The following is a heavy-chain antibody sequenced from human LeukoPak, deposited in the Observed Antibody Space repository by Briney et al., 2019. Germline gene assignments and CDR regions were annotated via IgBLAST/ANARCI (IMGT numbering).Heavy chain of an antibody. CDR1: GFTFSSYW. J-gene: IGHJ6*02. D-gene: IGHD6-19*01. CDR2: INSDGSST. Sequence: GGSLRLSCAASGFTFSSYWIHWVRQAPGKGLVWVSRINSDGSSTSYADSVKGRFTISRDNAKNTLYLQMNSLRAEDTAVYYCARAPGYSSGWYVFHPYYYGMDVWGQGTTVTVSS. V-gene: IGHV3-74*01. CDR3: ARAPGYSSGWYVFHPYYYGMDV.